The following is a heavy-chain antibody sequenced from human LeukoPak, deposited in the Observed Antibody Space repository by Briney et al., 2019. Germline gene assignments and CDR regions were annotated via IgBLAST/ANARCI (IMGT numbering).Heavy chain of an antibody. Sequence: TSETLSLTCAVSGGSISSSNWWSWVRQPPGKGLEWIGEIYHSGSTNYNPSLKSRVTISVDKSKNQFSLKLSSVTAADTAVYYCARHVGRIAAAPFDYWGQGTLVTVSS. CDR2: IYHSGST. CDR1: GGSISSSNW. V-gene: IGHV4-4*02. CDR3: ARHVGRIAAAPFDY. D-gene: IGHD6-13*01. J-gene: IGHJ4*02.